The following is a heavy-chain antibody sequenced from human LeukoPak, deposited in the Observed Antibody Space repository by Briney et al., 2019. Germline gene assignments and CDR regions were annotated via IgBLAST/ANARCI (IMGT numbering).Heavy chain of an antibody. Sequence: GASVKVSCKASGGTFSSYAISWVRQAPGQGLEWMGGIIPIFGTANYAQKFQGRVTITTDESTGTAYMELSSLRSEDTAVYYCARGYYDILTGRISHFDYWGQGTLVTVSS. CDR1: GGTFSSYA. D-gene: IGHD3-9*01. CDR2: IIPIFGTA. J-gene: IGHJ4*02. V-gene: IGHV1-69*05. CDR3: ARGYYDILTGRISHFDY.